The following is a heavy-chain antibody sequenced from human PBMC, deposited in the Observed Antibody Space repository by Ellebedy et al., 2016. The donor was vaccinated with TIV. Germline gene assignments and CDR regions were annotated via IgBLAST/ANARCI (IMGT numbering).Heavy chain of an antibody. Sequence: GSLRLSXAVYGGSFSGYYWGWIRQPPGKGLEWIGSIYYSGSTYYNPSLKSRVTISVDTSKNQFSLKLSSVTAADTAVYYCARDKTGYGMDVWGQGTTVTVSS. J-gene: IGHJ6*02. D-gene: IGHD1-1*01. V-gene: IGHV4-39*07. CDR2: IYYSGST. CDR1: GGSFSGYY. CDR3: ARDKTGYGMDV.